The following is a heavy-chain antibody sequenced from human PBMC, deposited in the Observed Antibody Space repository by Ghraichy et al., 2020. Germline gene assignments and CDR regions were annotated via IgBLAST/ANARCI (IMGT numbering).Heavy chain of an antibody. D-gene: IGHD6-13*01. Sequence: ASVKVSRKASGYTFTNYGISWVRQAPGQGLEWMGWISVYNGNTNYAQKLQGRVTMTTDTSTSTAYMELRSLRSDDTAVYYCARDASGVAAAGLFDYWGQGTLVTVSS. J-gene: IGHJ4*02. CDR1: GYTFTNYG. V-gene: IGHV1-18*01. CDR2: ISVYNGNT. CDR3: ARDASGVAAAGLFDY.